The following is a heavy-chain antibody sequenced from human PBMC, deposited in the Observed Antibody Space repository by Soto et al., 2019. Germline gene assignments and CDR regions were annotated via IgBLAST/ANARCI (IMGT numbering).Heavy chain of an antibody. Sequence: ESGGGLVQPGGSLRLSCAPSGFTFSSYWMSWVRQAPGKGLEWVANIKEDGSEKYYVDSVKGRFTISRDNAKNSLYLHMNTLRPEDTAVYYCATSPYPSYYYYGMDVWGQWTTVIVSS. CDR1: GFTFSSYW. J-gene: IGHJ6*02. CDR2: IKEDGSEK. V-gene: IGHV3-7*03. CDR3: ATSPYPSYYYYGMDV.